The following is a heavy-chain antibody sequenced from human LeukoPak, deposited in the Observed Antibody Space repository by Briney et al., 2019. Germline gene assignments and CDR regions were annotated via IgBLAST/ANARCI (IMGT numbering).Heavy chain of an antibody. D-gene: IGHD4-17*01. J-gene: IGHJ4*02. Sequence: PSETLSLTCTVSGGSISSYYWSWIRQPAGKGLEWIGRIYTSGSTNYNPSLKSRVTMSVDTSKNQFSLKLSSVTAADTAVYYCARGTDYGDYWTPLDYWGQGTLVTVSS. CDR3: ARGTDYGDYWTPLDY. CDR2: IYTSGST. V-gene: IGHV4-4*07. CDR1: GGSISSYY.